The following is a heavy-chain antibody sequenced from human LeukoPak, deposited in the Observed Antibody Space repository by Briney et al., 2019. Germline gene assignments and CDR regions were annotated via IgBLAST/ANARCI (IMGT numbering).Heavy chain of an antibody. Sequence: AETLSLTCTVSGVSISSYYWSWIRQPPGKGLEWIGYIYYSGSTNYNPSLKSRFTISVDTSKNQFSLKLSSLTAADTAVYYCARTVDTAMVTDYGGRGTLVTFSS. CDR2: IYYSGST. V-gene: IGHV4-59*08. J-gene: IGHJ4*02. CDR3: ARTVDTAMVTDY. CDR1: GVSISSYY. D-gene: IGHD5-18*01.